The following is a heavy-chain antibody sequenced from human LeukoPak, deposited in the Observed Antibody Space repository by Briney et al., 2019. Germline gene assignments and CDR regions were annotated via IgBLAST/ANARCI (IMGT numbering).Heavy chain of an antibody. Sequence: GGSLRLSCAASRFTVSSNYMSWVRQAPGKGLEWVSVIYSGGRTEYADSVKGRFTISRDSSKNTLYLQMNSLRAEDTAVYYCAKSVMVRGVITSFDYWGQGTLVTVSS. V-gene: IGHV3-66*01. CDR1: RFTVSSNY. CDR3: AKSVMVRGVITSFDY. D-gene: IGHD3-10*01. CDR2: IYSGGRT. J-gene: IGHJ4*02.